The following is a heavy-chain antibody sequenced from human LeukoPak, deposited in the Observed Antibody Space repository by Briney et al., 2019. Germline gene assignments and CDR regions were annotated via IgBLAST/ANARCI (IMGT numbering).Heavy chain of an antibody. CDR2: ISSSGGTI. CDR1: GFTVSDYY. D-gene: IGHD4-17*01. Sequence: GGSLRLSCAASGFTVSDYYMSWIRQAPGKGLEWVSYISSSGGTIYYADSVKGRFTISRDNAKNSLYLQMNSLRAEDTAVYYCARDPLVTTVTTPGYSGQGTLVTVSS. CDR3: ARDPLVTTVTTPGY. V-gene: IGHV3-11*01. J-gene: IGHJ4*02.